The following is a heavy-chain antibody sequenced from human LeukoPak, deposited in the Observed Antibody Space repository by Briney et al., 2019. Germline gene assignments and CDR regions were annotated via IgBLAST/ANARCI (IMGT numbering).Heavy chain of an antibody. V-gene: IGHV1-24*01. CDR2: FDPEDGET. J-gene: IGHJ4*02. D-gene: IGHD3-16*02. CDR1: GYTLTELS. CDR3: ATAGYDYDYVWGSYRTKSGDLYYFDY. Sequence: ASVKVSCKVSGYTLTELSMHWVRQAPGKGLEWMGGFDPEDGETIYAQKFQGRVTMTEDTSTDTAYMELSSLRSEDTAVYYCATAGYDYDYVWGSYRTKSGDLYYFDYWGQGTLVTVSS.